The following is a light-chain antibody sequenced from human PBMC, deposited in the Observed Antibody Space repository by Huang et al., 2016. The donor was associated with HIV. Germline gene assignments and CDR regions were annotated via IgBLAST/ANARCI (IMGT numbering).Light chain of an antibody. CDR1: QSVSSN. CDR3: QQYNSWPPLFT. Sequence: EIVMTQSPATLSVSPGERATLSCRASQSVSSNLAWYQQKPGQAPRLLIYGTSTRATGIPARFSGSGSVSGTEFTLTISSLQSEDFAVYYCQQYNSWPPLFTFGPGTKVDVK. J-gene: IGKJ3*01. V-gene: IGKV3-15*01. CDR2: GTS.